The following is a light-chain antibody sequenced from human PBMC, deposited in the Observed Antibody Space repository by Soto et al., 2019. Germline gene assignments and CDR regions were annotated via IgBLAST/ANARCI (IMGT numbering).Light chain of an antibody. CDR1: SGHSSYI. V-gene: IGLV4-60*03. CDR3: XXXXXXXRV. J-gene: IGLJ3*02. Sequence: QSVLTQSSSASASLGSSVKLTCTLSSGHSSYIIAWHQQQPGKAPRYLMKLEGSGSYNKGSGVPDRFSGSSSGADRYLTISNLQSEDEADYYCXXXXXXXRVFGGGTKLTVL. CDR2: LEGSGSY.